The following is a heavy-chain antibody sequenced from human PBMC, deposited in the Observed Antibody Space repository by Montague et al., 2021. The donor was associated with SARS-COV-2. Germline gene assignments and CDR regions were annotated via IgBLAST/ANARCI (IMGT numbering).Heavy chain of an antibody. CDR3: ARGISKATVEV. CDR1: ISSDARDY. D-gene: IGHD1-26*01. Sequence: SETLSLTCSIFISSDARDYRMCIRQHPGQILKWIGYVFYSRNTDYNPSLQRRATISVDRSTNQFSLRVTSVTAADTAIYYCARGISKATVEVWSQGTTVTVSS. J-gene: IGHJ6*02. V-gene: IGHV4-59*02. CDR2: VFYSRNT.